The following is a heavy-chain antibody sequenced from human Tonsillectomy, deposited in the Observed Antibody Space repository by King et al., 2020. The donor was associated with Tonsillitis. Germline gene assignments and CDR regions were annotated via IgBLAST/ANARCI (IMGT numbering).Heavy chain of an antibody. D-gene: IGHD6-13*01. Sequence: QLVQSGGGVVHPGTSLRLSCAASGFTFNTYAMHWVRQAPGKGLEWLAVISHDGSNIYYAESVKGRFTIYRDNSKNTLYLQMHSLRAEDTAVYYCARAGFSSSWYAAYFDYWGQGTLVTVSS. CDR2: ISHDGSNI. V-gene: IGHV3-30-3*01. CDR3: ARAGFSSSWYAAYFDY. CDR1: GFTFNTYA. J-gene: IGHJ4*02.